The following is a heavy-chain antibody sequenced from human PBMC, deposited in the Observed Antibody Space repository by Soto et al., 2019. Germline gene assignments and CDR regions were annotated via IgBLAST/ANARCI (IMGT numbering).Heavy chain of an antibody. D-gene: IGHD6-19*01. V-gene: IGHV3-23*01. J-gene: IGHJ4*02. CDR3: ARDRAIAVAGVDY. Sequence: PGGSLRLSCAASGFTFSSYAMSWVRQAPGKGLEWVSAISGSGGSTYYADSVKGRFTISRDNSKNTLYQQMNSLRAEDTAVYYCARDRAIAVAGVDYWGQGTLVTVSS. CDR2: ISGSGGST. CDR1: GFTFSSYA.